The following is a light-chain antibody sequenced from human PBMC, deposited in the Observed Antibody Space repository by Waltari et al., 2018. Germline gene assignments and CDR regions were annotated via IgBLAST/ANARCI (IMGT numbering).Light chain of an antibody. Sequence: QLVLTQSPSASASLGASVKLTCTLCSGHTRNVVPWHQQQPEKGPRYLMKVNSDGSHTKGDGIPDRFSGSSSGAERYLTISSLQSDDEADYYCQTWGTGIWVFGGGTRLTVL. CDR3: QTWGTGIWV. V-gene: IGLV4-69*01. J-gene: IGLJ3*02. CDR1: SGHTRNV. CDR2: VNSDGSH.